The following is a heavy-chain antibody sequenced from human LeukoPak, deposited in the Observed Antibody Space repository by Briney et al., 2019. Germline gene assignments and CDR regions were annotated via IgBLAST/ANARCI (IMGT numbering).Heavy chain of an antibody. D-gene: IGHD3-9*01. J-gene: IGHJ6*02. CDR3: ARVGDYDILTGYTVYGMDV. CDR1: GFTFDDYA. V-gene: IGHV3-9*01. Sequence: GGSLRLSCAASGFTFDDYAMHWVRQAPGKGLEWVSGISWNSGSIGYADSVKGRFTISRDNAKSSLYLQMNSLRAEDTAVYYCARVGDYDILTGYTVYGMDVWGQGTTVTVSS. CDR2: ISWNSGSI.